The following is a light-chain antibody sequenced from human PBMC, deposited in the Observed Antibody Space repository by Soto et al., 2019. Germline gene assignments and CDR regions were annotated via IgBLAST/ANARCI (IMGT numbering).Light chain of an antibody. CDR2: AAS. Sequence: AIQMTQSPSSLSASVGDRVTITCRASQGIGNDLGWYQQKPGKAPKLLIYAASNLQSGVPSRFSGSGSGTDFTLTISSLQPEDFATYYCLQDYNYPWTFGQGTKVDSK. CDR1: QGIGND. J-gene: IGKJ1*01. CDR3: LQDYNYPWT. V-gene: IGKV1-6*01.